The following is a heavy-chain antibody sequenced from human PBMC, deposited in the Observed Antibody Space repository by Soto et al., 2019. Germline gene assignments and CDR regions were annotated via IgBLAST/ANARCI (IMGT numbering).Heavy chain of an antibody. V-gene: IGHV4-34*01. CDR2: INHSGTS. Sequence: SETLSLTCAVYGVSFSCYYLNLIRQSPGKELECIGEINHSGTSNYNPSLNSRVTISVDTSKNQFSLQLRYVTAADTAVYYCARKSTMAVRGLFRYHSHGLDVWGQGNTVTVSS. D-gene: IGHD3-10*01. CDR1: GVSFSCYY. CDR3: ARKSTMAVRGLFRYHSHGLDV. J-gene: IGHJ6*02.